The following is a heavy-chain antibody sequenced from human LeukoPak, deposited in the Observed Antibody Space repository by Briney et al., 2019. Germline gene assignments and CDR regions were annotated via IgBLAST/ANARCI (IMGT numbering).Heavy chain of an antibody. V-gene: IGHV3-7*01. Sequence: GGSLRLSCAASGFTFSSYWMSWVRQAPGKGLKWVANINEHGGDMYYVGSVKGRFTISRDNAKNSLYLQMNGLRADDTAVYYCARDLFTEGEDYWGQGTLVTVSS. CDR1: GFTFSSYW. CDR3: ARDLFTEGEDY. D-gene: IGHD3-16*01. CDR2: INEHGGDM. J-gene: IGHJ4*02.